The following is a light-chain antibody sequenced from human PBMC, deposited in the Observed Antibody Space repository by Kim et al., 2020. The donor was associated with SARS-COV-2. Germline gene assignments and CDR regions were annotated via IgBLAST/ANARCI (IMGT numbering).Light chain of an antibody. CDR3: QQYENLPVT. V-gene: IGKV1-33*01. J-gene: IGKJ5*01. CDR1: QDINTY. CDR2: EVS. Sequence: ASVGDRVTITCQASQDINTYLNWYQQKPGKAPKLLINEVSTLTTGVPSRFSGSGSGTDFTFTITSLQAEDIATYYCQQYENLPVTFGQGTRLEIK.